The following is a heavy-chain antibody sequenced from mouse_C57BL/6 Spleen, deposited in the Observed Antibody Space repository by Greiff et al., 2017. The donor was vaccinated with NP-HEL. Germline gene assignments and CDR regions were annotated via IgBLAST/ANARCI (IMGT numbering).Heavy chain of an antibody. J-gene: IGHJ3*01. CDR3: ARSLTGSFAY. V-gene: IGHV1-42*01. Sequence: EVQRVESGPELVKPGASVKISCKASGYSFTGYYMNWVKQSPEKSLEWIGEINPSTGGTTYNQKFKAKATLTVDKSSSTAYMQLKSLTSEDSAVYYCARSLTGSFAYWGQGTLVTVSA. D-gene: IGHD4-1*01. CDR1: GYSFTGYY. CDR2: INPSTGGT.